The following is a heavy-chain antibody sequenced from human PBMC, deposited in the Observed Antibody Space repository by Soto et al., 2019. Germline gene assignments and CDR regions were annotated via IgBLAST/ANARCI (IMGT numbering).Heavy chain of an antibody. J-gene: IGHJ5*02. D-gene: IGHD2-15*01. V-gene: IGHV4-34*01. CDR1: GGSFSDTY. Sequence: QVHLQQWGAGLLKPSETLSLTCAVYGGSFSDTYWNWFRQPPGKGLEWIGEINHNTNTIYNPSLTSRGTNSVDTSKKHFSLKLTPVTAADTAVYYWARGVRLFRGSFDPWGQGTLVTVSS. CDR3: ARGVRLFRGSFDP. CDR2: INHNTNT.